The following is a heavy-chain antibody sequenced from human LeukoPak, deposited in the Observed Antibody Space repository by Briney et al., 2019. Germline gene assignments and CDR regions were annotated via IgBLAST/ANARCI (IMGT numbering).Heavy chain of an antibody. Sequence: SETLSLTCTVSGYSISSGYYWGWIRQPQGKGLEWIGSIYHSGSTYYNPSLKSRVTISVDTSKNQFSLKLSSVTAADTAVYYCARGGWNYRGWFDPWGQGTLVTVSS. CDR1: GYSISSGYY. CDR2: IYHSGST. V-gene: IGHV4-38-2*02. D-gene: IGHD1-7*01. J-gene: IGHJ5*02. CDR3: ARGGWNYRGWFDP.